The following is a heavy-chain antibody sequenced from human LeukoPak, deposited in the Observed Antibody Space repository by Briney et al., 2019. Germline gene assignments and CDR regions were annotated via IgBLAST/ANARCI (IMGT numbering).Heavy chain of an antibody. CDR2: MNPNSGNT. V-gene: IGHV1-8*03. J-gene: IGHJ6*03. Sequence: ASVKVSCKASGYTFTGYYMHWVRQATGQGLEWMGWMNPNSGNTGYAQKFQGRVTITRNTSITTAYMELSSLRSDDTAVYYCARARAVGDYYYFMDVWGKGTTVTVSS. D-gene: IGHD6-19*01. CDR3: ARARAVGDYYYFMDV. CDR1: GYTFTGYY.